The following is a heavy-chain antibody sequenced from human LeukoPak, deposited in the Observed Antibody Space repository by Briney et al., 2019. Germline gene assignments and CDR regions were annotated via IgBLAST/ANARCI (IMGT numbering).Heavy chain of an antibody. CDR3: AKRSSTSSGYFDL. CDR1: GFTFSSYA. Sequence: GGSLRLSCAASGFTFSSYAMSWVRQAPRKGLEWVSDISGSGAYTDYADSVKGRFTISRDNSKNTIYLQMNSLRAEDTAVYYCAKRSSTSSGYFDLWGRGTLVTVSS. CDR2: ISGSGAYT. D-gene: IGHD3-22*01. V-gene: IGHV3-23*01. J-gene: IGHJ4*02.